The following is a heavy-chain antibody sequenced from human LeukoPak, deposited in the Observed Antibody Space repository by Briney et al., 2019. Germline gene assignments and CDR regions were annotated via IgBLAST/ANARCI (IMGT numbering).Heavy chain of an antibody. D-gene: IGHD3-10*01. V-gene: IGHV1-2*02. Sequence: ASVKVSCKASGYTFTSYGISWVRQAPGQGLEWMGWINPNSGGTNYAQKFQGRVTMTRDTSISTAYMELRSLRSDDTAVYYCARNFYGSGSYYIGDDYWGQGTLVTVSS. J-gene: IGHJ4*02. CDR1: GYTFTSYG. CDR3: ARNFYGSGSYYIGDDY. CDR2: INPNSGGT.